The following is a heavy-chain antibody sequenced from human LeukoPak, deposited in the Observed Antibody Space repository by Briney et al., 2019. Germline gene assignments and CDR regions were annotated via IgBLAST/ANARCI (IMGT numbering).Heavy chain of an antibody. CDR2: FSGCGGST. Sequence: GGSLRLSCAVSGFSFSSYAMSWVRQAQGKGLEWVSGFSGCGGSTYYADSVMDRLSISRDNSKNTLYLQMNGLKAENTAVYYCAKGSAPFRSFGEFTVKLPRPIRHYYFYSCGQGTLVTVSS. D-gene: IGHD3-10*01. J-gene: IGHJ4*02. CDR3: AKGSAPFRSFGEFTVKLPRPIRHYYFYS. V-gene: IGHV3-23*01. CDR1: GFSFSSYA.